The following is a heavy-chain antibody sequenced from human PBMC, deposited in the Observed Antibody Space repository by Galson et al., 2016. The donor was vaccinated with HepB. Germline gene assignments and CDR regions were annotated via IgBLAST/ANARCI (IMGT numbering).Heavy chain of an antibody. V-gene: IGHV3-74*01. J-gene: IGHJ4*02. CDR2: INTDGSVT. D-gene: IGHD3-9*01. Sequence: SLRLSCAASGFTFSNYWMHWVRQAPGKGLVWVSRINTDGSVTTYADSVEGRFTISRDNAKNTLYLQMNSLRAEDTAVYYCAREPVRLDDLLTGPPKNPDYWGQGTLVTVSS. CDR1: GFTFSNYW. CDR3: AREPVRLDDLLTGPPKNPDY.